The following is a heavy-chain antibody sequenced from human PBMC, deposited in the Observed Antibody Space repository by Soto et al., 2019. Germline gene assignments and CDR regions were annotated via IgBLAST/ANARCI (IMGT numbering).Heavy chain of an antibody. V-gene: IGHV4-39*01. CDR2: IYYSGST. D-gene: IGHD7-27*01. CDR1: GGSISSSSYY. CDR3: ARHLGIWGSAAGHNWFDP. J-gene: IGHJ5*02. Sequence: SETLSLTCTVSGGSISSSSYYWGWIRQPPGKGLEWIGSIYYSGSTYYNPSLKSRVTISEDTSKNQFPLKLSSVTAADTAVYYCARHLGIWGSAAGHNWFDPWGQGTLVTVSS.